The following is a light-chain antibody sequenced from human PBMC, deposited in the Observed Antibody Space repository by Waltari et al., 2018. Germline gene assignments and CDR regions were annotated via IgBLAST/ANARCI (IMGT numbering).Light chain of an antibody. CDR2: WAS. V-gene: IGKV4-1*01. Sequence: SVLYSSNNKNYLAWYQQRPGQPPKLLIYWASTRESGVPDRFSGNGSGTDFTLTISSLQAEDVAVYYCQQYYSTPRTFGQGTKVEIE. CDR3: QQYYSTPRT. J-gene: IGKJ1*01. CDR1: SVLYSSNNKNY.